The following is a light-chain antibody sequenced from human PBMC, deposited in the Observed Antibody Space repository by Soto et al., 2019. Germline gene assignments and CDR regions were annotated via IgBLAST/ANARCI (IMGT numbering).Light chain of an antibody. CDR3: QQYNSYSWT. J-gene: IGKJ1*01. CDR2: DAS. CDR1: QGISSW. Sequence: DIQMTQPPSTLSASVGDRVTITCRASQGISSWLAWYQQKPGKAPNLLIHDASSLESGVPSRFSGSGSGTEFTLTISSLQPDDFATYYCQQYNSYSWTFGQGTKVEIK. V-gene: IGKV1-5*01.